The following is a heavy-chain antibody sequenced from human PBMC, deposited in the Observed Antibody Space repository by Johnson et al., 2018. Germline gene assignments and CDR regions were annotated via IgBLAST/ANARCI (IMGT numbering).Heavy chain of an antibody. CDR1: GFTFSSYW. V-gene: IGHV3-7*01. J-gene: IGHJ3*02. CDR2: IKQDGSEK. D-gene: IGHD3-3*01. Sequence: VQLVQSGGGLVQPGGSLRLSCAASGFTFSSYWMSWVRQAPGKGLEWVATIKQDGSEKYYVDSVEGRFTISRENAKNSLSLQMNSLRAEDTAVYYCAREERFWGWPPDAFDIWGQGTMVTVSS. CDR3: AREERFWGWPPDAFDI.